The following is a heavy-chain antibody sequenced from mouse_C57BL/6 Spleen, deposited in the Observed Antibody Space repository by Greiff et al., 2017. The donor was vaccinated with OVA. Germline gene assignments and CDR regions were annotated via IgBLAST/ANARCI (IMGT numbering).Heavy chain of an antibody. CDR3: ARDSSGYGY. CDR1: GYTFTSYW. Sequence: QVQLQQSGAELAKPGASVKLSCKASGYTFTSYWMHWVQQRPGQGLEWLGYINPSSGYTNYNQKFKDKATLTADKSSRTAYMQLSSLTYEDSADYYCARDSSGYGYWGQGTTLTVSS. D-gene: IGHD3-2*02. V-gene: IGHV1-7*01. CDR2: INPSSGYT. J-gene: IGHJ2*01.